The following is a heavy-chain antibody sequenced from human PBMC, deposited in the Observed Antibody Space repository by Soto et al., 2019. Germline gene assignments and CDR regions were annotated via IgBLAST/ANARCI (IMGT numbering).Heavy chain of an antibody. D-gene: IGHD3-3*01. V-gene: IGHV3-30*18. Sequence: QVQLVESGGGVVQPGRSLRLSCAASGFTFSSYGMHWVRQAPGKGLEWVAVISYDGSNKYYADSVKGRFTISRDNSKNTXXLQMNSLRAEDTAVYYCAKAGSYDFWSGYAYYFDYWGQGTLVTVSS. J-gene: IGHJ4*02. CDR3: AKAGSYDFWSGYAYYFDY. CDR1: GFTFSSYG. CDR2: ISYDGSNK.